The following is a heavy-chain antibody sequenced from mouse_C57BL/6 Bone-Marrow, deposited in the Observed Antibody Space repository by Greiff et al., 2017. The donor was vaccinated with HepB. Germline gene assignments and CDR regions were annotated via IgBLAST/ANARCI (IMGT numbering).Heavy chain of an antibody. CDR1: GFNINDTY. J-gene: IGHJ3*01. CDR2: IDPANGNT. Sequence: EVQRVESGADLVKPGASVKLSCIVSGFNINDTYMYWVKQRPEQGLEWIGKIDPANGNTKYDPKFQGKATITANTSSNTAYLQLSSLTSEDTAVYYCATSPSFAYWGQGTLVTVSA. V-gene: IGHV14-3*02. CDR3: ATSPSFAY.